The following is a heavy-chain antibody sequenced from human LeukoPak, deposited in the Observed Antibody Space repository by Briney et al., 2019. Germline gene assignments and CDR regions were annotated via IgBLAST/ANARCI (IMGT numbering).Heavy chain of an antibody. CDR3: AKTYYYDSSGYLVY. Sequence: PGRSLRLSCAASGFTFSSYGMHWVRQAPGKGLEWVAVISYDGSNKYYADSVKGRFTISRDNSKNTLYLQMNSLRAEDTAVYYCAKTYYYDSSGYLVYWGQGTQVTVSS. V-gene: IGHV3-30*18. D-gene: IGHD3-22*01. CDR1: GFTFSSYG. CDR2: ISYDGSNK. J-gene: IGHJ4*02.